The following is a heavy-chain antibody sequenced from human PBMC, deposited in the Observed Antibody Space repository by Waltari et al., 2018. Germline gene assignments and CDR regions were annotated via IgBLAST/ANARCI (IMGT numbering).Heavy chain of an antibody. D-gene: IGHD3-3*01. V-gene: IGHV4-34*01. J-gene: IGHJ6*03. CDR3: ARAAHLWSGYYSYYYYYMDV. Sequence: QVQLQQWGAGLLKPSDTLSLTCAVYGGSFNGYYWSWILQPPVKGLEWIGEINHSGSNNYNPSIKSRVTISVDTSKNQFSLKLSFVTAADTAVYYCARAAHLWSGYYSYYYYYMDVWGKGTTVTVSS. CDR2: INHSGSN. CDR1: GGSFNGYY.